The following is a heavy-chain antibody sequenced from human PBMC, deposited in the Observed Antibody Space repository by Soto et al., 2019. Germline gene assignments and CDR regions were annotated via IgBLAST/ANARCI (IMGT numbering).Heavy chain of an antibody. V-gene: IGHV4-4*02. CDR3: ASQYCGAFDY. J-gene: IGHJ4*02. CDR1: GGSISSSNW. Sequence: QVQLQESGPGLVKPSGTLSLTCAVSGGSISSSNWWSWVRQPPGKGLEWIGEIYHSGSTNYNPSLKXXVXIXXAKSMNQFSLKLSSVTAADTAVSYCASQYCGAFDYWGQGTLVTVSS. CDR2: IYHSGST. D-gene: IGHD2-21*01.